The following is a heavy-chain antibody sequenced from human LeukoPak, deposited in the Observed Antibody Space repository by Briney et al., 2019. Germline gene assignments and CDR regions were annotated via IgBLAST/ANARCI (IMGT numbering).Heavy chain of an antibody. V-gene: IGHV1-2*02. CDR2: INPNSGGT. D-gene: IGHD5-12*01. CDR1: GYTFTGYY. J-gene: IGHJ4*02. CDR3: ARFNSGYDGLELDY. Sequence: GASVKVSCKASGYTFTGYYMHWARQAPGQGLEWMGWINPNSGGTNYAQKFQGRVTMTRDTSISTAYMELSRLRSDDTAVYYCARFNSGYDGLELDYWGQGTLVTVSS.